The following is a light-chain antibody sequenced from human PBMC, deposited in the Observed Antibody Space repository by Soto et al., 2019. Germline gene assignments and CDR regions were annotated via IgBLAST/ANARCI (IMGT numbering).Light chain of an antibody. V-gene: IGKV1-39*01. J-gene: IGKJ4*01. CDR3: QQSYRTVFTIT. CDR1: RSISTH. CDR2: XAS. Sequence: EIQRTQSPSSLSASVGDRVTITCRASRSISTHLNWYQQRPGTAPQLLIYXASSLQSGVPSRISGSGSVTDFTCTISSLQPEDFATDYCQQSYRTVFTITFGGGTKVDIK.